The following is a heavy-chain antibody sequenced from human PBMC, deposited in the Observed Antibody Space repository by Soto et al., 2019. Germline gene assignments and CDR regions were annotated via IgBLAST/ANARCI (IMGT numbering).Heavy chain of an antibody. V-gene: IGHV1-46*03. CDR2: INPSGGST. Sequence: GASVKVSCKASGYTFTSYYMHWVRQAPGQGLEWMGIINPSGGSTSYAQKFQGRVTMTRDTSTSTVYMELSSLRSEDTAVYYCARECSGGSCYVNYYYYYMDVWGKGTTVTVSS. D-gene: IGHD2-15*01. CDR1: GYTFTSYY. CDR3: ARECSGGSCYVNYYYYYMDV. J-gene: IGHJ6*03.